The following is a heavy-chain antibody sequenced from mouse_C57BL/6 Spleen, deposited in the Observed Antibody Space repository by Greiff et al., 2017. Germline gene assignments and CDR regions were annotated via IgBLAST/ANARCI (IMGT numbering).Heavy chain of an antibody. D-gene: IGHD1-1*01. J-gene: IGHJ3*01. Sequence: VQLQQSGAELVRPGASVTLSCKASGYTFTDYEMHWVKQTPVHGLEWIGAIDPETGGTAYNQKFKGKAILTADKSSSTAYMELRSLTSEDSAVYYCTPLSYYGSSFFAYWGQGTLVTVSA. CDR1: GYTFTDYE. CDR2: IDPETGGT. V-gene: IGHV1-15*01. CDR3: TPLSYYGSSFFAY.